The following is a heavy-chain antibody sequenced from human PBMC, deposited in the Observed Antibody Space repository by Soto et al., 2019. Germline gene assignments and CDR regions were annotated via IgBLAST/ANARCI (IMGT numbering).Heavy chain of an antibody. J-gene: IGHJ5*01. CDR3: AVLCIEAAHSEFDP. Sequence: PSETLSLTCTVSGGSISSYYWSWIRQPPGKGLEWIGYIYYSGSTNYNPSLKSRVTISVDTSKNQFSLKLSSVTAADTAVYYCAVLCIEAAHSEFDPCCQGTPVTVS. V-gene: IGHV4-59*01. CDR2: IYYSGST. D-gene: IGHD6-25*01. CDR1: GGSISSYY.